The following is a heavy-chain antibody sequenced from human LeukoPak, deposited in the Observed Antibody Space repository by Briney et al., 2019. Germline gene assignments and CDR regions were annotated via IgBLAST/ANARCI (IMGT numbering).Heavy chain of an antibody. CDR3: AREGGLYRPLDY. J-gene: IGHJ4*02. D-gene: IGHD2-8*01. Sequence: SETLSLTCTVSGDSISSYYWNWIRQPPGKGLEWIGEVHLDGRTNYNPSLESRLTMSVDVSENQVSLKLTSVTAAAAAVYYCAREGGLYRPLDYSGQGTLVTVSS. CDR2: VHLDGRT. CDR1: GDSISSYY. V-gene: IGHV4-59*12.